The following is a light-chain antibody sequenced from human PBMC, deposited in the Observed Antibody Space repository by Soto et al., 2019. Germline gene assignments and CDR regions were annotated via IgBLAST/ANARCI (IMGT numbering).Light chain of an antibody. CDR3: GAWDSSLSAGV. CDR2: GND. CDR1: SSNIGNNY. Sequence: QSVLTQPPSVSAAPGQKVTISCSGSSSNIGNNYVSWYQHLPGTAPKLLIYGNDERPSGIPDRFSASKSGTSATLGITGHQTGDEADYYCGAWDSSLSAGVFGTGTKVTVL. V-gene: IGLV1-51*02. J-gene: IGLJ1*01.